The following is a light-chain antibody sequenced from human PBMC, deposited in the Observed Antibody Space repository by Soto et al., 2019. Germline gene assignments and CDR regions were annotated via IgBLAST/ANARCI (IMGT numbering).Light chain of an antibody. CDR3: QQYNSYSPCT. V-gene: IGKV1-5*01. CDR2: DAS. J-gene: IGKJ2*02. CDR1: QSISSW. Sequence: DIQMTQSPSTLSASVGDTVTITCRASQSISSWLAWYQQKPGKAPKLLIYDASSWESGVPSRFSGSGSGTEFALTISSLQHDDFATYYYQQYNSYSPCTFGQGTKLEIK.